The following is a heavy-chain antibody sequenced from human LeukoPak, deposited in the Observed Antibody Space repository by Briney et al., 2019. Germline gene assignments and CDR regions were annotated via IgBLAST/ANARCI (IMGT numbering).Heavy chain of an antibody. CDR1: GFTFSSYA. CDR2: ISGSGGST. Sequence: AGGSLRLPCAASGFTFSSYAMSWVRQAPGKGLEWVSAISGSGGSTYYADSVKGRFTISRDNSKNTLYLQMNSLRAEDTAVYYCAKGSGSYFSYWGQGTLVTVSS. J-gene: IGHJ4*02. D-gene: IGHD1-26*01. V-gene: IGHV3-23*01. CDR3: AKGSGSYFSY.